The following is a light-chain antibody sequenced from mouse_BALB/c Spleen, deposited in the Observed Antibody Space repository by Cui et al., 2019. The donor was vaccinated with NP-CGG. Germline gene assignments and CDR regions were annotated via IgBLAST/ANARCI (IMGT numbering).Light chain of an antibody. V-gene: IGLV1*01. CDR3: ALWYSNHWV. Sequence: QAVVTYEPAPTTSPGETVTLTCRSSTGAVTTSNYANWVQEKPDHLFTGLIGGTNNRAPGVPARFSGSLIGDKAALTITGAQTEDEAIYFCALWYSNHWVFGGGTKLTVL. CDR2: GTN. CDR1: TGAVTTSNY. J-gene: IGLJ1*01.